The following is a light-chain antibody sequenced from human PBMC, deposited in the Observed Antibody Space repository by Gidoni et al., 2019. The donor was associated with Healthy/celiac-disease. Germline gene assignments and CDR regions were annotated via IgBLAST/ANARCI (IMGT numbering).Light chain of an antibody. CDR1: SSNIGSNT. J-gene: IGLJ3*02. CDR2: SNN. CDR3: AAWDDSLHARV. Sequence: QSVLTQPPSASGTPGQRVNISCSGSSSNIGSNTVNWYQQLPGTAPKLLISSNNQRPSGFPISGLQSEDDADYYCAAWDDSLHARVFGGGTKLTVL. V-gene: IGLV1-44*01.